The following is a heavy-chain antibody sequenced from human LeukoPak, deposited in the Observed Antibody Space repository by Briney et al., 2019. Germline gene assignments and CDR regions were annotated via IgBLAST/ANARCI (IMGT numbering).Heavy chain of an antibody. J-gene: IGHJ5*02. CDR3: ARPAIPPRIAAAGGYNWFDP. Sequence: GASVKVSCKASGYTFTGYYMHWVRQAPGQGLEWMGRINPNSGGTNYAQKFQGRVTMTRDTSISTAYMELSRLRSDDTAVYYCARPAIPPRIAAAGGYNWFDPWGQGTLVTVSS. CDR2: INPNSGGT. CDR1: GYTFTGYY. V-gene: IGHV1-2*06. D-gene: IGHD6-13*01.